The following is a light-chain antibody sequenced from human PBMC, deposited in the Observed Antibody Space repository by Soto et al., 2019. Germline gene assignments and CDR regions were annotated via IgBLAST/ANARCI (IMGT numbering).Light chain of an antibody. V-gene: IGKV3D-15*01. CDR1: QSVSSK. CDR2: GAS. J-gene: IGKJ1*01. CDR3: QQYNNWPPIT. Sequence: EPGMTQSPATLSVSPGERATLSCRASQSVSSKLAWYQQKPGQAPRLLIYGASTRATGIPARFSGSGSGTEFTLSISSLQSEDFAVYYCQQYNNWPPITFGQGTKVDIK.